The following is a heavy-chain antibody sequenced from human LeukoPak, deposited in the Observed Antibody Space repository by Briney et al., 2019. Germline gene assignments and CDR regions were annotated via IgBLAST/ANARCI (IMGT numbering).Heavy chain of an antibody. CDR1: GFTFNTHA. CDR2: IAGSGDAT. Sequence: GASLIFSWAASGFTFNTHAMNWVRKVRGKGLEWVSVIAGSGDATYYAASVKGRFTISRDNSKNTLYLQMNSLRAEETAVYYCAKGHSASCYSSLDCWGQGTLVTVAS. CDR3: AKGHSASCYSSLDC. D-gene: IGHD2-15*01. V-gene: IGHV3-23*01. J-gene: IGHJ4*02.